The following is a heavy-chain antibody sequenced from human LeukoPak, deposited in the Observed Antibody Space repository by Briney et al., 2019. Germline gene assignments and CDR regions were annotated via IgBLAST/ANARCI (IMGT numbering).Heavy chain of an antibody. J-gene: IGHJ3*02. D-gene: IGHD3-16*02. V-gene: IGHV3-53*01. CDR1: GFTVSSNY. CDR3: ARDLPSYDYVWGSYRHDAFGI. CDR2: IYSGGST. Sequence: PGGSLRLSCAASGFTVSSNYMSWVRQAPGKGLEWVSVIYSGGSTYYADSVKGRFTISRDNSKNTLYLQMNSQRAEDTAVYYCARDLPSYDYVWGSYRHDAFGIWGQGTMVTVSS.